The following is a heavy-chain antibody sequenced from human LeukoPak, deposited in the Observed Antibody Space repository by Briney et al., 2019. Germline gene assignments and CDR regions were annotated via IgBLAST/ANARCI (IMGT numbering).Heavy chain of an antibody. CDR1: GYTFTGYY. D-gene: IGHD3-22*01. CDR3: AALLYDSSGYYYWRY. V-gene: IGHV1-2*06. Sequence: ASVKVSCKASGYTFTGYYMHWVRQAPGQGLEWMGRINPNSGGTNYAQKFQGRVTMTRDTSISTAYMELSRLRSDDTAVYYCAALLYDSSGYYYWRYWGQGTLVTVSS. J-gene: IGHJ4*02. CDR2: INPNSGGT.